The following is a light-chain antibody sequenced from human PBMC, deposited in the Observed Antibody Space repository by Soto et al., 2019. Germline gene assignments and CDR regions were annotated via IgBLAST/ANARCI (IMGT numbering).Light chain of an antibody. V-gene: IGKV3-20*01. CDR1: QSVSSSY. Sequence: EIVLTQSPGTLSLSPGERATLSCRASQSVSSSYLAWYQQKPGQAPRLLIYGASSRATGIPDRFSGSGSGTDFTLTISRLEPEDFAVYSCQQYDSSPWTFGQGTKVEI. J-gene: IGKJ1*01. CDR3: QQYDSSPWT. CDR2: GAS.